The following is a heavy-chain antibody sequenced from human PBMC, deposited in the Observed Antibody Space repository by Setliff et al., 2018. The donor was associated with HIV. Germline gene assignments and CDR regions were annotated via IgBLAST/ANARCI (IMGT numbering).Heavy chain of an antibody. J-gene: IGHJ3*02. V-gene: IGHV4-39*01. D-gene: IGHD3-3*01. CDR2: IYHSGST. Sequence: ASETLSLTCTVSGVSIRSGSYYWSWIRQHPEKGLEWIGYIYHSGSTYYNPSLKSRVAISVDTSENQFSLKLNSVTAADTAVYYCARHSDFWSEDAFDIWGQGT. CDR1: GVSIRSGSYY. CDR3: ARHSDFWSEDAFDI.